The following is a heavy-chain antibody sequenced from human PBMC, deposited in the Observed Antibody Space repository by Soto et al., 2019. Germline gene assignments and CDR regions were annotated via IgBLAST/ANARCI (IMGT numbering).Heavy chain of an antibody. Sequence: QVQLQESGPGLVKPSETLSLTCTVSGGSVSSGSYYWSWIRQPPGKGLEWIGYIYYSGSTNYNPSLKSRVTISVDTSKNQFSLKLSSVTAADTAVYYCASGSYGGNSVDYWGQGTLVTVSS. CDR2: IYYSGST. CDR3: ASGSYGGNSVDY. D-gene: IGHD4-17*01. CDR1: GGSVSSGSYY. V-gene: IGHV4-61*01. J-gene: IGHJ4*02.